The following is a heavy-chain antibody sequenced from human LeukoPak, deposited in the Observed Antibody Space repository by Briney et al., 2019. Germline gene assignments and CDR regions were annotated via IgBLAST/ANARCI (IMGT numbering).Heavy chain of an antibody. Sequence: SGTLSLTCAVSGTSISLSNWWTWVRQPPGKGLEWIGEIYHSGTTNYNPSLKSRVTISLDKSRNQFSLNLNSVSAADTAVYYYARSYFGSGTFNGFDYWGQGTLVTVSS. V-gene: IGHV4-4*02. J-gene: IGHJ4*02. CDR3: ARSYFGSGTFNGFDY. D-gene: IGHD3-10*01. CDR2: IYHSGTT. CDR1: GTSISLSNW.